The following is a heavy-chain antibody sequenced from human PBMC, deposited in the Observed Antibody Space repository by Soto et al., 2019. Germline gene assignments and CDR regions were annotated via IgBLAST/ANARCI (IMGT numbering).Heavy chain of an antibody. D-gene: IGHD2-8*01. CDR2: ISSSGGNT. CDR1: GFSFSAHF. Sequence: QVQLVESGGDSVKPGGSLRLSCEGSGFSFSAHFMSWIRQSPGKGLEWISYISSSGGNTAYVESVKGRFTTSRDNAKNSLYLHMNDLRGDDTATYYCARGKQLYGLTAFDPWGQGTLVTVST. CDR3: ARGKQLYGLTAFDP. J-gene: IGHJ5*02. V-gene: IGHV3-11*01.